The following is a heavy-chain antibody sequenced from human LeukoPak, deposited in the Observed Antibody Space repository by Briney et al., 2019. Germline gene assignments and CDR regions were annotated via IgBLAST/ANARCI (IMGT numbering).Heavy chain of an antibody. Sequence: GGSLRRSCAASGFTVSSYGMHWVRQAPGKGLEWVAVIWYDGSNKYYADSVKGRFTISRDNSKNTLYLQMNSLRAEDTAVYYCARGRYDSSGYLDYWGQGTLVTVSS. CDR2: IWYDGSNK. V-gene: IGHV3-33*01. D-gene: IGHD3-22*01. CDR3: ARGRYDSSGYLDY. CDR1: GFTVSSYG. J-gene: IGHJ4*02.